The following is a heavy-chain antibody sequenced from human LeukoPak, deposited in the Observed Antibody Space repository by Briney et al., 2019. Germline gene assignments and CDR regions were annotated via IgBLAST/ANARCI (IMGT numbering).Heavy chain of an antibody. V-gene: IGHV3-21*04. CDR3: AKDHDYRREYYFDY. J-gene: IGHJ4*02. CDR2: ISSSSSYI. Sequence: AGGSLRLSCAASGFTFSSYSMNWVRQAPGKGLQWVSSISSSSSYIYYADSVKGRFTISRDNPKNSLYLQMSSLRAEDTAVYYCAKDHDYRREYYFDYWGQGTLVTVSS. CDR1: GFTFSSYS. D-gene: IGHD4-11*01.